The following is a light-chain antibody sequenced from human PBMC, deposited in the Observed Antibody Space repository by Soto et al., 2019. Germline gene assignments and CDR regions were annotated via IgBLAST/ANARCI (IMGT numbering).Light chain of an antibody. CDR1: SSNIGSNI. Sequence: QSVLTQPPSASGAPGQRVTISCSGSSSNIGSNILNWYQQLPGTAPKLLMYSDNQRPSGVPDRFSGSKSGTSVSLAISGLLSEDEAVYYCAAWDDSLNGWVFGGGTKLTVL. CDR2: SDN. CDR3: AAWDDSLNGWV. V-gene: IGLV1-44*01. J-gene: IGLJ3*02.